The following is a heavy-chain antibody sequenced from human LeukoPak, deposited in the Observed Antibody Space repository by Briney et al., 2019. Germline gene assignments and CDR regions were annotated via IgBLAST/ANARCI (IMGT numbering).Heavy chain of an antibody. D-gene: IGHD4-17*01. CDR1: GFIFDDYG. Sequence: GGSLRLSCAASGFIFDDYGMNWVRQAPGKGLEWVSGINWNGGSTGYADSVKGRFTISRDNAKNSLYLQMNSLRAEDTALYYCARAAHYRDYALAKYYFDYWGQGTLVTVSA. CDR3: ARAAHYRDYALAKYYFDY. CDR2: INWNGGST. V-gene: IGHV3-20*04. J-gene: IGHJ4*02.